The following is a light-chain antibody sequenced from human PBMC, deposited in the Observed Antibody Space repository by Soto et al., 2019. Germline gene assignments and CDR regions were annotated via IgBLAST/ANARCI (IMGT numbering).Light chain of an antibody. CDR2: NVS. CDR1: QTINNY. J-gene: IGKJ1*01. Sequence: DIQMTQSPSALSASVVARLTITSQASQTINNYLNWYQQKPGRAPKLLISNVSSLERGVPSRFSGSGSATEFTLTISGLQSDDFATYYCQQYKDYVWTFGQGTKVDIK. CDR3: QQYKDYVWT. V-gene: IGKV1-5*03.